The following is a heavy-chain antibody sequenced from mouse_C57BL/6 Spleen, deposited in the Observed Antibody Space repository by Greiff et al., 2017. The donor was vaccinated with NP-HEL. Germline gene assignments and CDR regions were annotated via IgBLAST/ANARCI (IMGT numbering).Heavy chain of an antibody. V-gene: IGHV1-50*01. D-gene: IGHD2-4*01. CDR2: IDPSDSYT. CDR1: GYTFTSYW. Sequence: QVQLQQPGAELVKPGASVKLSCKASGYTFTSYWMQWVKQRPGQGLEWIGEIDPSDSYTNYNQKFKGKATLTVDTSSSTAYMQLSSLTSEDSAFYYCARGRINYDGFAYWGQGTLVTVSA. J-gene: IGHJ3*01. CDR3: ARGRINYDGFAY.